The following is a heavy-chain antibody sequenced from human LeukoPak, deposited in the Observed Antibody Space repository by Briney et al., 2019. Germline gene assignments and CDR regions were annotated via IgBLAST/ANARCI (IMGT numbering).Heavy chain of an antibody. V-gene: IGHV3-21*01. Sequence: PGGPLRLSCAASGFTFSSYSMTWVRQAPGKGLEWVSSISSSSSYIYYADSVKGRFTISRDNAKNSLYLQMNSLRAEDTAVYYCAREAEYSYGSDAFDIWGQGTMVTVSS. CDR1: GFTFSSYS. J-gene: IGHJ3*02. CDR3: AREAEYSYGSDAFDI. D-gene: IGHD5-18*01. CDR2: ISSSSSYI.